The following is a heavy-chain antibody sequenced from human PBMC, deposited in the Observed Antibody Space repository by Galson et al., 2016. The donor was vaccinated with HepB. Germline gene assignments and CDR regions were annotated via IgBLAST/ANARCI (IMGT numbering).Heavy chain of an antibody. CDR2: VSFDGSDK. CDR3: VKDMGSNGLLVFDS. D-gene: IGHD6-13*01. CDR1: GFTFSNYA. V-gene: IGHV3-30*18. Sequence: SLRLSCAGSGFTFSNYAMHWVRQTPGKGLEWVAVVSFDGSDKDYADSLKGRLTISRDNSRSTLILQMSSLTAADTAMYYCVKDMGSNGLLVFDSWGQGTLVTVSS. J-gene: IGHJ4*02.